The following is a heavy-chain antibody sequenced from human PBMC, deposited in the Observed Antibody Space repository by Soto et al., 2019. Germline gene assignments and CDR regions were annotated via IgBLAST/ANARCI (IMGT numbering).Heavy chain of an antibody. Sequence: QLQLQESGPGLVKPSETLSLTCTVSGGSISSSSYYWGWIRQPPGKGLEWIGSIYYSGSTYYNPSLKSRVTISVDTSKNQFSLKLSSVTAADTAVYYCARNGYYYDSSGFRHHYGMDVWGQGTTVTVSS. V-gene: IGHV4-39*01. J-gene: IGHJ6*02. D-gene: IGHD3-22*01. CDR1: GGSISSSSYY. CDR3: ARNGYYYDSSGFRHHYGMDV. CDR2: IYYSGST.